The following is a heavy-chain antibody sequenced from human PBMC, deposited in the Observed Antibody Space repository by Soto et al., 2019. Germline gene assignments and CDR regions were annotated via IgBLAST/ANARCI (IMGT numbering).Heavy chain of an antibody. D-gene: IGHD5-18*01. V-gene: IGHV1-69*13. CDR1: GGTFSSYA. CDR2: IIPIFGTA. J-gene: IGHJ4*02. Sequence: SVKVSCKASGGTFSSYAISWVRQAPGQGLEWMGGIIPIFGTANYAQKFQGRVTITADESTSTAYMELSSLRSEDTAVYYCARDRPGYSYGIAFDYWGQGALVTSPQ. CDR3: ARDRPGYSYGIAFDY.